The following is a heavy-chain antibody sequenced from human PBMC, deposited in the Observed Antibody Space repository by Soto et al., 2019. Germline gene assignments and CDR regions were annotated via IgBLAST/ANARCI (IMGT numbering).Heavy chain of an antibody. D-gene: IGHD3-16*01. V-gene: IGHV1-24*01. CDR3: AKDSLGGGLHLGPQNYYGLDV. Sequence: ASVKVSCKVSGYTLTELSMHWVRQAPGKGLEWMGGFDPEDGGTIYAQKFQGRVTMTEDTSTDTAYMELNSLRAEDTAVYYCAKDSLGGGLHLGPQNYYGLDVWGQGTTVTVS. J-gene: IGHJ6*02. CDR1: GYTLTELS. CDR2: FDPEDGGT.